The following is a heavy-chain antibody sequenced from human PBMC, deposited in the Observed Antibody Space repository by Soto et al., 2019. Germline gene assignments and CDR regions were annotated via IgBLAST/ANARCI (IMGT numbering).Heavy chain of an antibody. J-gene: IGHJ4*02. CDR1: GVSISSSDYY. Sequence: SETLSLTCSVSGVSISSSDYYWAWLRQPPGKGLEWIGSSDYNGVTYSNPSLKGRVTISKDTSKNKFSLQVTSVTAADTAFYYCGRVLVAATRHTGPDYWGQGTQVTVSS. V-gene: IGHV4-39*02. CDR2: SDYNGVT. CDR3: GRVLVAATRHTGPDY. D-gene: IGHD2-15*01.